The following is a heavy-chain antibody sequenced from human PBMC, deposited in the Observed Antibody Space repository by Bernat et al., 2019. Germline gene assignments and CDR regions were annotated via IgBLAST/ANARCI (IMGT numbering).Heavy chain of an antibody. D-gene: IGHD6-19*01. J-gene: IGHJ4*02. CDR3: ARHPGYTSGWSDY. CDR1: GYSFTSYW. CDR2: IHPGDSDT. Sequence: EVQLVQSGAEVKKPGESLRISCKGSGYSFTSYWIGWVRQMPGKGLEWLGIIHPGDSDTRYSPSFQGNVTISADKSISTACLQWSSLKASDTAMYYCARHPGYTSGWSDYWGQGTLVTVAS. V-gene: IGHV5-51*01.